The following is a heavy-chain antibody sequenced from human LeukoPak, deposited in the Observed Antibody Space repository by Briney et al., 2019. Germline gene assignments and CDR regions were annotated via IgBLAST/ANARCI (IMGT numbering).Heavy chain of an antibody. CDR3: ARTYSSSIYYYYYMDV. D-gene: IGHD6-6*01. V-gene: IGHV3-7*01. J-gene: IGHJ6*03. CDR2: VKQDGSEK. Sequence: GGSLRLSCAASGFTFSSYWMSWVRQAPGKGLEWVANVKQDGSEKYYVDSVKGRFTISRDNAKNSLYLQMNSLRAEDTAVYYCARTYSSSIYYYYYMDVWGKGTTVTVSS. CDR1: GFTFSSYW.